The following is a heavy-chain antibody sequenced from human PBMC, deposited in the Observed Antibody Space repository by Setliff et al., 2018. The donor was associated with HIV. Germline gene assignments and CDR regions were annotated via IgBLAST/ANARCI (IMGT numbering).Heavy chain of an antibody. CDR3: ARGPKLMIPTFNWFDS. Sequence: ASVKVSCKTSGYIFDAYAITWVRQAPGQGLEWMGWISPYNGDINYAQKVQGRVTVTIDTSATTAYMELRSLTPDDTAVYYCARGPKLMIPTFNWFDSWGQGTPVTVSS. J-gene: IGHJ5*01. D-gene: IGHD3-22*01. V-gene: IGHV1-18*01. CDR2: ISPYNGDI. CDR1: GYIFDAYA.